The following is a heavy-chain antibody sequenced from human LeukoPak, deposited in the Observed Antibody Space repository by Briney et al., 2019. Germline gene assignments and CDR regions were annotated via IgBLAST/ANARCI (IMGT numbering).Heavy chain of an antibody. CDR1: GYPFRSYV. V-gene: IGHV1-3*01. CDR2: INPANGNT. J-gene: IGHJ4*02. D-gene: IGHD5-12*01. CDR3: ARDGYDADGYLDY. Sequence: LRASVKVSCKASGYPFRSYVVHWLRQASGQSLEWIGWINPANGNTKYLRNFQGRVTITRDTSASVVYMELSSLRYEDTAVYYCARDGYDADGYLDYWGQGALVPVSS.